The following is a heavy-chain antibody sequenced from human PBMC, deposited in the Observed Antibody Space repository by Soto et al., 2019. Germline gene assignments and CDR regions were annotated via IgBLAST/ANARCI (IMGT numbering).Heavy chain of an antibody. CDR1: GFTFSNYA. Sequence: VGSLRLSCVASGFTFSNYAMSWVRQAPGKGLGWVASFSASGGSTYYADSVKGRFTISRDNSRNTLYLQMNSLSVEDTALYYCAKAGQWLADFDYWGQGTLVTVSS. D-gene: IGHD6-19*01. J-gene: IGHJ4*02. V-gene: IGHV3-23*01. CDR3: AKAGQWLADFDY. CDR2: FSASGGST.